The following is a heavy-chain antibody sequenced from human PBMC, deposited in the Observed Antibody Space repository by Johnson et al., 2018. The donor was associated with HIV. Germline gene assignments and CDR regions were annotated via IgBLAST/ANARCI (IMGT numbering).Heavy chain of an antibody. CDR1: GFTFSSYW. J-gene: IGHJ3*02. CDR3: ARGSVFDI. D-gene: IGHD3-10*01. CDR2: INSDGSST. V-gene: IGHV3-74*02. Sequence: VQLVESGGGLVQPGGSLRLSCAASGFTFSSYWMHWVRQAPGKGLVWVARINSDGSSTSDVDSVKGRFTIPRDHAKNSLYLQMNSRPAGDMALYYCARGSVFDIWGRGTMVTVSS.